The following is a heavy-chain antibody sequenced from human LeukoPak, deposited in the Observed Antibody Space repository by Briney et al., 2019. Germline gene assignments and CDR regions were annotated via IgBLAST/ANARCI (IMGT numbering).Heavy chain of an antibody. V-gene: IGHV3-7*05. CDR3: ARDNVGATPFDY. D-gene: IGHD1-26*01. CDR2: INLDVTER. J-gene: IGHJ4*02. CDR1: GFTFSYFW. Sequence: GRSLRLSCAASGFTFSYFWISWVRHSPGKGLDWVANINLDVTERHYVDSVKGRFTISRGNARKSLYLQMNSLRDEDTAVYYCARDNVGATPFDYWGQGTLVTVSS.